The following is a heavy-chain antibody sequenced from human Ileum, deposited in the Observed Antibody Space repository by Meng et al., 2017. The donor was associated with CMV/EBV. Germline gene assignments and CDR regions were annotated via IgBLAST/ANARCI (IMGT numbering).Heavy chain of an antibody. J-gene: IGHJ4*02. CDR1: GCRFTSYD. V-gene: IGHV1-8*01. Sequence: SGCRFTSYDIDWVRQATGQGLEWLRWMNPNSDNTGYAQKFQGRVTMTRNTSISTAYMELSSLRSEDTAVYYCARGLGGSSSSTPLDYWGQGTLVTVSS. CDR3: ARGLGGSSSSTPLDY. D-gene: IGHD6-6*01. CDR2: MNPNSDNT.